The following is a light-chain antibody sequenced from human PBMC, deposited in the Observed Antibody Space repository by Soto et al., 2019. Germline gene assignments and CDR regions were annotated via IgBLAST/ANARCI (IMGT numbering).Light chain of an antibody. CDR2: DAS. J-gene: IGKJ2*01. V-gene: IGKV3-11*01. CDR1: QSVSSY. Sequence: IVLTQSPATLSLSTGDRATLSCRASQSVSSYLAFYQQNPGQAPRLLIYDASNRATGIPARFSGSGSGTDFTLTSSSLEPEDVAVYYCQQRSNWPPYTFGQGTKLEIK. CDR3: QQRSNWPPYT.